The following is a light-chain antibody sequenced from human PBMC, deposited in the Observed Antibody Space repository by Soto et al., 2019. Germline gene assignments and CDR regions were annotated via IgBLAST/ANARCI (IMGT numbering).Light chain of an antibody. V-gene: IGKV4-1*01. CDR3: QQYYSSIT. CDR2: WAS. Sequence: DIVMTQSPDSLAVSLVESATINFKSIQSVLYISNNKNYLAWYQQKPGQPPRLLIYWASTRESGVPDRFSGSGSGTDFTLTISSLQAEDVAVYYCQQYYSSITFGQGTRLEIK. CDR1: QSVLYISNNKNY. J-gene: IGKJ5*01.